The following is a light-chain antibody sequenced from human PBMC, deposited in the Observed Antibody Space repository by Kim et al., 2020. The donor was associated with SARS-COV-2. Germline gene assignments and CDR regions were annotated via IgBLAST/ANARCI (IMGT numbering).Light chain of an antibody. V-gene: IGKV3-11*01. CDR2: DAS. CDR3: QQRSNWPRT. Sequence: SPGERATLSCRASQSVSGYLAWYQHKPGQAPRLLIYDASNRATGIPARFSGTGSGTDFTLTISSLETEDFAVYYCQQRSNWPRTFGQGTKVDIK. CDR1: QSVSGY. J-gene: IGKJ1*01.